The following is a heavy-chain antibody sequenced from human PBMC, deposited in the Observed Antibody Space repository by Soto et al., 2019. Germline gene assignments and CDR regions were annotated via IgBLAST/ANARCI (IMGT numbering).Heavy chain of an antibody. V-gene: IGHV3-11*05. J-gene: IGHJ5*01. CDR3: ARVYDVLTSAWLDP. D-gene: IGHD3-9*01. CDR2: ISTNSRYI. Sequence: QEQLVESGGGLVKPGGSLRLSCAASGFTMSDYYMTWIRHTPGKGLERIAYISTNSRYIKYSDSVKGRFTISRVDANNSLYLQMNSLRVEDTATYYCARVYDVLTSAWLDPWGQGTLVTVSS. CDR1: GFTMSDYY.